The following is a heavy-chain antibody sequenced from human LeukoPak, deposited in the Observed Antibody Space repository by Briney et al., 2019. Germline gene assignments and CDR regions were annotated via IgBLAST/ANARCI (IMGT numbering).Heavy chain of an antibody. CDR1: GFTFSPFW. CDR2: INNDGTNT. J-gene: IGHJ4*02. V-gene: IGHV3-74*03. D-gene: IGHD6-13*01. Sequence: GGSLRLSCAPSGFTFSPFWMHWVRQAPGKGLVWVSRINNDGTNTMYADSVKGRFTISRDNARNTLYLQMNSLRDDDTAVYYCARDYNSSPDYWGQGTLVSVSS. CDR3: ARDYNSSPDY.